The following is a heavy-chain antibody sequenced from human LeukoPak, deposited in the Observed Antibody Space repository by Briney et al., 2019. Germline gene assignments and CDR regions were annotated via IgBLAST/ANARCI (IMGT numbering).Heavy chain of an antibody. CDR2: INPNSGGT. Sequence: ASVKVSCKASGYTFTGYYMHWVRQAPGQGLEWMGRINPNSGGTNYAQKFQGRVTMTRDTSISTAYMELSRLRSDDTAVYYCNYYYGSGSYFQYYFDYWGQGTLVTVSS. J-gene: IGHJ4*02. CDR3: NYYYGSGSYFQYYFDY. CDR1: GYTFTGYY. D-gene: IGHD3-10*01. V-gene: IGHV1-2*06.